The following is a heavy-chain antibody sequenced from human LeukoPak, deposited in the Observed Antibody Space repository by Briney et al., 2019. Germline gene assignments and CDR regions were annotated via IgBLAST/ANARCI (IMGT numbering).Heavy chain of an antibody. CDR2: IYSGGTT. CDR1: GVTVSSNY. CDR3: ARLTMVLAFDI. J-gene: IGHJ3*02. V-gene: IGHV3-53*01. D-gene: IGHD4/OR15-4a*01. Sequence: PGGSLRLSCAASGVTVSSNYMSWVRQAPGKGLEWVSVIYSGGTTYYADSVKGRSTISRDSSKNTLYLQMNSLRAEDTAVYYCARLTMVLAFDIWGQGTMVTVSS.